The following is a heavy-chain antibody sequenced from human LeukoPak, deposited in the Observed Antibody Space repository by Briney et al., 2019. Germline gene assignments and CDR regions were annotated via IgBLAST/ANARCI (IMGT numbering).Heavy chain of an antibody. CDR3: ARSGYSSNFDY. Sequence: SETLSLTCTVSGGSISSYYWSWIRQPPGKGLGWIGYIYYSGSTNYNPSLKSRVTISVDTSKNQFSLKLSSVTAADTAVYYCARSGYSSNFDYWGQGTLVTVSS. CDR1: GGSISSYY. V-gene: IGHV4-59*08. J-gene: IGHJ4*02. CDR2: IYYSGST. D-gene: IGHD6-13*01.